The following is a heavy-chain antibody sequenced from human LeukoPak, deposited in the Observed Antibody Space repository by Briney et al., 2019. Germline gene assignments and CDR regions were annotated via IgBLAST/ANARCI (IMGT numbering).Heavy chain of an antibody. CDR3: ARDRPSITGTSLDYFDY. CDR1: GYTFTDYY. D-gene: IGHD1-7*01. V-gene: IGHV1-2*02. J-gene: IGHJ4*02. Sequence: ASVKVSCKASGYTFTDYYMHWVRQAPGQGLEWIGWINPNICDTNYAQKFEGSVTITRDTSISTAYMELSRLRSVDTAVYYCARDRPSITGTSLDYFDYGGQGTLLTVSS. CDR2: INPNICDT.